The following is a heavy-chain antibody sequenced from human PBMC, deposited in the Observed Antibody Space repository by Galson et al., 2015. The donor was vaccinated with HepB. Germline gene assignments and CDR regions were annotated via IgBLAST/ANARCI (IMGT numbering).Heavy chain of an antibody. CDR2: INHSGST. Sequence: SLTCAVYGGSFSGYYWSWIRQPPGKGLEWIGEINHSGSTNYNPSLKSRVTISVDTSKNQFSLKLSSVTAADTAVYYCARGRGDGYNYYYYYYMDVWGKGTTVTVSS. D-gene: IGHD5-24*01. CDR3: ARGRGDGYNYYYYYYMDV. CDR1: GGSFSGYY. V-gene: IGHV4-34*01. J-gene: IGHJ6*03.